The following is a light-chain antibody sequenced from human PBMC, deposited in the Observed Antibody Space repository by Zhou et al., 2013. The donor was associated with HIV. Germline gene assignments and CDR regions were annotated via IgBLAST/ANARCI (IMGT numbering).Light chain of an antibody. V-gene: IGKV3-15*01. CDR2: GAS. CDR3: QQYNNWPWT. J-gene: IGKJ1*01. CDR1: QSVSSN. Sequence: IVMTQSPATLSVSPGERATLSCRASQSVSSNLAWYQQKPGQAPRLLIYGASTRATGIPARFSGSGSGTEFTLTISSMQSEDFAVYYCQQYNNWPWTFGQGPRWKSN.